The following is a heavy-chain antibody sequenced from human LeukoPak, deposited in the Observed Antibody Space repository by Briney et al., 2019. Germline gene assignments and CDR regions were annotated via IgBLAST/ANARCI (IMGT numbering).Heavy chain of an antibody. Sequence: SETLSLTCAVYGGSFSGYYWSWIRQPPGKGLEWIGEINHSGSTNYNPSLKSRVTISVDTSKNQFSLKLSSVTAADTAVYYCAMVDIAAAGTLADYWGQGTLVTVSS. J-gene: IGHJ4*02. CDR3: AMVDIAAAGTLADY. V-gene: IGHV4-34*01. CDR1: GGSFSGYY. D-gene: IGHD6-13*01. CDR2: INHSGST.